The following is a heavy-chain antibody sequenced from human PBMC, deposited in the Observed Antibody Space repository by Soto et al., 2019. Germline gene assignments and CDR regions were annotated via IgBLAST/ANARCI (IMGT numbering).Heavy chain of an antibody. J-gene: IGHJ4*02. CDR1: GGSISSGGYY. CDR2: IYYSGST. CDR3: ARAARVVTALFDY. D-gene: IGHD2-21*02. Sequence: QVQLQESGPGLVKPSQTLSLTCTVSGGSISSGGYYWSCIRQHPGKGLEWIGYIYYSGSTYYNPSLKSRVTISVDTSKNQFSLKLSSVTAADTAVYYCARAARVVTALFDYWGQGTLVTVSS. V-gene: IGHV4-31*03.